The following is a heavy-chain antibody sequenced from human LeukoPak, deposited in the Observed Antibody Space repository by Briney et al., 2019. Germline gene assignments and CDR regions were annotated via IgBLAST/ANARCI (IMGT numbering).Heavy chain of an antibody. D-gene: IGHD6-19*01. CDR1: GGSFSGYY. Sequence: KPSETLSLTCAVYGGSFSGYYWSWIRQPPGKGLEWIGEINHSGSTNYNPSLKSRVTISVDTSKNQFSLKLSSVTAADTAVYYCAGWSTGYYYYYGMDVWGQGTTVTVSS. J-gene: IGHJ6*02. V-gene: IGHV4-34*01. CDR2: INHSGST. CDR3: AGWSTGYYYYYGMDV.